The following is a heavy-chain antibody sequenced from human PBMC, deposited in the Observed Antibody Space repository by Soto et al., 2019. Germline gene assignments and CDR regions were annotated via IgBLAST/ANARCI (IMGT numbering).Heavy chain of an antibody. Sequence: SETLSLTCAVYGGSFSGYYWSWIRQPPGKGLEWIGEINHSGSTNYNPSLKSRVTISVDTSKNQFSLKLSSVTAADTAVYYCASKSGGYAIAFFDYWGQGTLVTVSS. CDR3: ASKSGGYAIAFFDY. CDR2: INHSGST. V-gene: IGHV4-34*01. J-gene: IGHJ4*02. CDR1: GGSFSGYY. D-gene: IGHD2-8*01.